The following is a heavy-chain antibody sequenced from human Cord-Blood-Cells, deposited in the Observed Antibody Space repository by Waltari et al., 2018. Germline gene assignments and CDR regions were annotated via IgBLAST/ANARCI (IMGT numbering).Heavy chain of an antibody. Sequence: LQLQESGPGLVQPSETLSLTCTVSCGSISSTSYYWGWIRQPPGKGLEWIGSIYYSGSTYYNPSLKSRVTISVDTSKNQFSLKLSSVTAADTAVYYCARAYSSSYYFDYWGQGTLVTVSS. J-gene: IGHJ4*02. CDR1: CGSISSTSYY. V-gene: IGHV4-39*01. D-gene: IGHD6-6*01. CDR3: ARAYSSSYYFDY. CDR2: IYYSGST.